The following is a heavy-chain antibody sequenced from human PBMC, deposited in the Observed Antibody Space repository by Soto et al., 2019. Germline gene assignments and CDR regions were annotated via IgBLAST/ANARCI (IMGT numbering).Heavy chain of an antibody. J-gene: IGHJ4*02. D-gene: IGHD1-26*01. Sequence: EVKVIESGGDLIEPGGSLSLSCAASGFKVGSSYVTWVRQAPGEGLEWVSVIVSGGSTYYADSVTGRFTVSRDVSNNTVYLHMSSLRAEDTAVYFCATDSRNVGIGYFDSWGLGTLVTVSS. CDR3: ATDSRNVGIGYFDS. CDR2: IVSGGST. V-gene: IGHV3-53*01. CDR1: GFKVGSSY.